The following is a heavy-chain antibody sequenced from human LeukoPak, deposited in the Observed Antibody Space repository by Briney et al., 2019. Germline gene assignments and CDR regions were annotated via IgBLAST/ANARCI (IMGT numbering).Heavy chain of an antibody. V-gene: IGHV4-59*01. J-gene: IGHJ4*02. D-gene: IGHD5-18*01. CDR3: ARGPGGYSYGYYFDY. CDR2: FYYSGST. CDR1: GGSISSYY. Sequence: SETLSLTCAVSGGSISSYYWSWIRQPPGKGLEWIGFFYYSGSTNYNPSLKSRVTISVDTSKNHFSLRLSSVTAADTAVYYCARGPGGYSYGYYFDYWGQGTLVTVSS.